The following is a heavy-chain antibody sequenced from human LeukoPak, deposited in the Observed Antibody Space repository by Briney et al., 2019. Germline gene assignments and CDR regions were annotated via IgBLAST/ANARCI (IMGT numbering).Heavy chain of an antibody. V-gene: IGHV3-30*02. CDR3: AKGECSSTSCVYFDY. CDR1: GFTFSSYG. Sequence: RTGGSLRLSCAASGFTFSSYGMHWVRQAPGKGLEWVAFIRYDGTNKYYADSVKGRFTISRDNSKNTLYLQMNSLRAEDTAVYYCAKGECSSTSCVYFDYWGQGTLVTVSS. CDR2: IRYDGTNK. J-gene: IGHJ4*02. D-gene: IGHD2-2*01.